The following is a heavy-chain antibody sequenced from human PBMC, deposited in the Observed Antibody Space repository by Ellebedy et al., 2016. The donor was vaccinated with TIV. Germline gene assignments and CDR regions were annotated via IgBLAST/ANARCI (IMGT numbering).Heavy chain of an antibody. CDR3: AKDGPLRAFDI. CDR2: ISSSGGST. J-gene: IGHJ3*02. Sequence: PGGSLRLSCAASGFSFNSYAMSWVRQAPGKGLEWVSTISSSGGSTYYADSVKGRFTISRDNSKNTLYLQMNSLRADDASVYYCAKDGPLRAFDIWGQGTMVTVSS. CDR1: GFSFNSYA. V-gene: IGHV3-23*01.